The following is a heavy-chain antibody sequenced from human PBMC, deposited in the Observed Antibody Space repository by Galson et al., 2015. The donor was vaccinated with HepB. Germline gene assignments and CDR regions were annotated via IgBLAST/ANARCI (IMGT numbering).Heavy chain of an antibody. Sequence: SLRLSCAAVSSNHISWVRQAPGKGLEWVSVIYNGGNTHYGDSVKGRFTISRDNSKNTLYLQMNSLRAEDTAVYYCARGGTIFGVAHNPINNWFDPWGQGTLVTVSS. V-gene: IGHV3-53*01. CDR2: IYNGGNT. D-gene: IGHD3-3*01. CDR1: VSSNH. J-gene: IGHJ5*02. CDR3: ARGGTIFGVAHNPINNWFDP.